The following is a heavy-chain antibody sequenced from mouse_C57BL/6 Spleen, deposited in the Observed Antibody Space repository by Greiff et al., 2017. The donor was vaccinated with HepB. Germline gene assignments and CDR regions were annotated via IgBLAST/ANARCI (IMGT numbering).Heavy chain of an antibody. CDR1: GYTFTSYW. CDR2: IYPGSGST. D-gene: IGHD2-3*01. Sequence: QVQLQQPGAELVKPGASVKMSCKASGYTFTSYWITWVKQRPGQGLEWIGDIYPGSGSTNYNEKFKSKATLTVDTSSSTAYMQLRSLTSEDSAVYYCATYDGYYPAWFAYWGQGTLVTVSA. J-gene: IGHJ3*01. CDR3: ATYDGYYPAWFAY. V-gene: IGHV1-55*01.